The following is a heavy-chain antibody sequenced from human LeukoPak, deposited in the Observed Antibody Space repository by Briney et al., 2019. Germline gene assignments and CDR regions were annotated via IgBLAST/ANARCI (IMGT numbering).Heavy chain of an antibody. CDR2: INPNSGGT. Sequence: GASVKVSCKASGYTSTGYYMHWVRQAPGQGLEWMGRINPNSGGTNYAQKFQGRVTMTRDTSTSTAYMELSRLKSDDTAVYYCAREGVQLWSYDYWGQGTLVTVSS. J-gene: IGHJ4*02. CDR1: GYTSTGYY. V-gene: IGHV1-2*06. D-gene: IGHD5-18*01. CDR3: AREGVQLWSYDY.